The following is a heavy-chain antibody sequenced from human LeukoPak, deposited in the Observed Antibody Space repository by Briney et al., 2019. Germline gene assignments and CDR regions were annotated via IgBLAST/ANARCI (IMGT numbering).Heavy chain of an antibody. CDR1: GFTFDDYA. CDR3: AKGTVVAAAYYYYGMDV. D-gene: IGHD2-15*01. CDR2: ISWNSDSI. V-gene: IGHV3-9*01. Sequence: GGSLRLSCAASGFTFDDYAMHWVRQAPGKGLEWVSGISWNSDSIGYADSVKGRFTISRDNAKNSLYLQMNSLRAEDTALYYCAKGTVVAAAYYYYGMDVWGQGTTVTVSS. J-gene: IGHJ6*02.